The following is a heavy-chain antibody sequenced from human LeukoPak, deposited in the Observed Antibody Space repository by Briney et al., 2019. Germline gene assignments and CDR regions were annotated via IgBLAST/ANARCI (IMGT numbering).Heavy chain of an antibody. J-gene: IGHJ6*03. V-gene: IGHV4-38-2*02. CDR1: GGSIGSYY. Sequence: PSETLSLTCTVSGGSIGSYYWGWIRQPPGKGLEWIGSIYHSGSTYYNPSLKSRVTISVDTSKNQFSLKLSSVTAADTAVYYCAREVMVRGEGYMDVWGKGTTVTVSS. D-gene: IGHD3-10*01. CDR3: AREVMVRGEGYMDV. CDR2: IYHSGST.